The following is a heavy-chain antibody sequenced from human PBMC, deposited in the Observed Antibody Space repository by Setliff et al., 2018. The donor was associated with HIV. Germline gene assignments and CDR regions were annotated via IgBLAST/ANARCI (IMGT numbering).Heavy chain of an antibody. CDR1: GLTFSGSA. V-gene: IGHV3-73*01. D-gene: IGHD4-17*01. CDR3: AVSPDGDCATTECATWFDP. CDR2: IKTKPNSYAT. Sequence: PGGSLRLSCSASGLTFSGSALHWVRQASGKGMEWVGRIKTKPNSYATAHAESVKGRFTISRDDSQNTAYLQMNSLRTEDTAVYFCAVSPDGDCATTECATWFDPWGQGTQVTAPQ. J-gene: IGHJ5*02.